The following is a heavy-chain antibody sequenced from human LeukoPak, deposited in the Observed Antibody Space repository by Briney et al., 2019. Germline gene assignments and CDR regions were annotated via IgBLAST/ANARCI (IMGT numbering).Heavy chain of an antibody. CDR2: INAGNGDT. V-gene: IGHV1-3*01. CDR3: AIHCSGGSCSRSYYFDY. CDR1: GYTFSSHA. Sequence: VSVKVSCKASGYTFSSHAVHWVRQAPGQRPEWMGWINAGNGDTKYSQKFQDRVTITRDTSASTAYMELSSLRSEDTAVYYCAIHCSGGSCSRSYYFDYWGQGTRVTVSS. D-gene: IGHD2-15*01. J-gene: IGHJ4*02.